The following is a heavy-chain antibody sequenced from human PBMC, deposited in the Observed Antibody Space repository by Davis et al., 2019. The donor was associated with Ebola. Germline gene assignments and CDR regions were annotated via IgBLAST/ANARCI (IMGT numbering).Heavy chain of an antibody. Sequence: SETLSPPLAVHGGSFSGYDWGWIRQSPGKGLEWTGIIYYSGSTYYNPSPKSRVTISVDTSQNQFSLKLRSVTAADTAVYYCAGGRLFRFLCWFDPWGQGTLVPVSS. V-gene: IGHV4-34*01. CDR3: AGGRLFRFLCWFDP. D-gene: IGHD2-21*02. CDR1: GGSFSGYD. CDR2: IYYSGST. J-gene: IGHJ5*02.